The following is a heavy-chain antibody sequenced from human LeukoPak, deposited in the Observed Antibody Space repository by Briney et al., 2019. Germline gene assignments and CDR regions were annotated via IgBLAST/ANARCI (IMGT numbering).Heavy chain of an antibody. V-gene: IGHV3-21*01. CDR3: ARGSWSSFDY. J-gene: IGHJ4*02. CDR2: ISSSSSYT. D-gene: IGHD2-15*01. CDR1: GFTFSSYS. Sequence: GGSLRLSCAASGFTFSSYSMNWVRQAPGKGLEWVSSISSSSSYTYYADSVKGRFTISRDNAKNSLYLQMNSLRAEDTAVYYCARGSWSSFDYWGQGTLVTVSS.